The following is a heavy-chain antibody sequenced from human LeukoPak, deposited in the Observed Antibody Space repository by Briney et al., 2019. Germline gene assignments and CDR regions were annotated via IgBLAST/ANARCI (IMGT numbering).Heavy chain of an antibody. CDR1: GFTFSNYA. V-gene: IGHV3-23*01. D-gene: IGHD4-17*01. CDR2: ISGTGGNT. J-gene: IGHJ4*02. Sequence: PGGSLRLSCAASGFTFSNYAMSWVRQAPGKGLEWVSGISGTGGNTYYANSVKGRFTISRDNSKNTLYLQMNSLRAEDTAVYYCAKEGAVTTSGYYFDYWGQGTLVTVSS. CDR3: AKEGAVTTSGYYFDY.